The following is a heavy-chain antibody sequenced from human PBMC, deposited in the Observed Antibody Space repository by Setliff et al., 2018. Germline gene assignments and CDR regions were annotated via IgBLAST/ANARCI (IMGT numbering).Heavy chain of an antibody. CDR1: GGSLRGNAIF. CDR3: ARMAVRVASRPSSPLDYYYYMDL. D-gene: IGHD6-6*01. Sequence: PSETLSLTCTVSGGSLRGNAIFWGWIRQPPGKGLEWIGSIYYTGDPYYNPSLKSRVTMSVDTSRNQLSLKLTSVTAADTAVSYCARMAVRVASRPSSPLDYYYYMDLWGKGATVTVSS. V-gene: IGHV4-39*01. CDR2: IYYTGDP. J-gene: IGHJ6*03.